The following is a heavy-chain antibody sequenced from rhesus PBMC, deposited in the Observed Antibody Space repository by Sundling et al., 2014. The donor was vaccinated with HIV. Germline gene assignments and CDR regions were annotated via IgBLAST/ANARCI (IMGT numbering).Heavy chain of an antibody. V-gene: IGHV4S9*01. D-gene: IGHD4-17*01. Sequence: QVQLQESGPGLVKPSETLSLTCAVSGGSISDNNYWNWIRQPPGKGLEWIGNIYGSSGTTYYSPSLKSRVTISKDTSKNQFSLKLTSVTAADTAVYYCARDSHGTYWGQGVLVTVSS. CDR3: ARDSHGTY. CDR1: GGSISDNNY. J-gene: IGHJ4*01. CDR2: IYGSSGTT.